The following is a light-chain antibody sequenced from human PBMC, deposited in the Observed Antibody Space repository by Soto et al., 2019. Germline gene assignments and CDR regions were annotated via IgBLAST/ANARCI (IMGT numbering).Light chain of an antibody. CDR1: QSILFSSNNKNY. J-gene: IGKJ3*01. Sequence: DIVMTQSPDSLAVSLGERATINGKSSQSILFSSNNKNYLAWYQQKPGQPPKLLIYWASTRESGVPDRFSGSRYGKDFGITISSLQAEDEGGYCGNQYYRTLFTLGPGTKVDIK. CDR2: WAS. V-gene: IGKV4-1*01. CDR3: NQYYRTLFT.